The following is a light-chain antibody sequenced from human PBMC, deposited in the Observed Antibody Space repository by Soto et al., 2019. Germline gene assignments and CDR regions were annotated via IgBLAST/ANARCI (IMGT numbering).Light chain of an antibody. CDR2: DVS. J-gene: IGLJ1*01. V-gene: IGLV2-11*01. Sequence: QSVLTQPRSVSGSPGQSVTISCTGTSSDVGGYNYVSWYQQSPAKAPKLIIYDVSKRPSGVPDRFSGSKSGNTASLTISGLQTEDEADYYCISFTSRHIYVFGTGTKLTVL. CDR3: ISFTSRHIYV. CDR1: SSDVGGYNY.